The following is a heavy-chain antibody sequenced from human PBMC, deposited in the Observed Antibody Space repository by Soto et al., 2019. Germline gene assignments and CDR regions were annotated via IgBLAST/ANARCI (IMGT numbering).Heavy chain of an antibody. D-gene: IGHD2-2*01. CDR1: GFTFSDYY. V-gene: IGHV3-11*01. Sequence: GGSLRLSCAASGFTFSDYYMSWIRQAPGKGLEWVSYISSSGSTIYYADTVKGRFTISRDNAKNSLYLQMNSLRAEDTAVYYFASRDIVLVPAALDYYYGMDVWGQGTTVTVSS. CDR3: ASRDIVLVPAALDYYYGMDV. J-gene: IGHJ6*02. CDR2: ISSSGSTI.